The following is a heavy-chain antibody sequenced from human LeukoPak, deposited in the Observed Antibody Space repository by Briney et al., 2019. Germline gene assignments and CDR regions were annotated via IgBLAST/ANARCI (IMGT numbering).Heavy chain of an antibody. V-gene: IGHV4-4*07. J-gene: IGHJ5*02. CDR3: ARDGESSSWSENWFDP. CDR2: IYTSGST. CDR1: GGSISSYY. Sequence: SETLSLTCTVSGGSISSYYWSWIRQPAGKGLEWIGRIYTSGSTNYNPSLKSRVTMSVDTSKNQFSLKLSSVTAADTAVYYCARDGESSSWSENWFDPWGQGTLVTVSS. D-gene: IGHD6-13*01.